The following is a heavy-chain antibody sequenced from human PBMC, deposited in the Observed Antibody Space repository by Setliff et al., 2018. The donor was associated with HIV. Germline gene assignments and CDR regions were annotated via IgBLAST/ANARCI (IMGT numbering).Heavy chain of an antibody. J-gene: IGHJ3*02. D-gene: IGHD6-19*01. CDR2: IYHTGST. CDR3: ARRNSGWYDAFDI. Sequence: PSETLSLTCTVSGGSINSTSYYWGWIRQPPGNGLEWIGSIYHTGSTYYKPSLKSRVTIPVDTSKSQFSLRLSSVAAGDTAVYHCARRNSGWYDAFDIWGQGTMVTVSS. V-gene: IGHV4-39*01. CDR1: GGSINSTSYY.